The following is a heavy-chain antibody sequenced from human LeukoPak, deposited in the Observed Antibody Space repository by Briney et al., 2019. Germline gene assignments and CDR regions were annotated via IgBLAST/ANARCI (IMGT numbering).Heavy chain of an antibody. Sequence: GGSLRLSCAASGFTFDDYGMSWVRQAPGKGLEWVSAISGSGGSTNYADSVKGRVTVSRDNSKSTLYLQMNSLRAEDTAVYYCAKSSYYDSSGYYREYYFDYWGQGTLVTVSS. CDR3: AKSSYYDSSGYYREYYFDY. J-gene: IGHJ4*02. CDR2: ISGSGGST. V-gene: IGHV3-23*01. CDR1: GFTFDDYG. D-gene: IGHD3-22*01.